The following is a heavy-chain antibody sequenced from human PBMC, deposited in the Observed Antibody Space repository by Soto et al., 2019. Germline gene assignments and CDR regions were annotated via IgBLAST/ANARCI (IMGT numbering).Heavy chain of an antibody. J-gene: IGHJ4*02. D-gene: IGHD4-17*01. CDR1: GYTFTSYD. V-gene: IGHV1-8*01. CDR3: ARTDGDLDS. Sequence: GASVKVSCKTSGYTFTSYDINWVRQATGQGLEWMGWMNPNSGYTGHTQKFQGRVTMTRDTSISTACMELSSLRSEDTAVYYCARTDGDLDSWGLGTLVTVSS. CDR2: MNPNSGYT.